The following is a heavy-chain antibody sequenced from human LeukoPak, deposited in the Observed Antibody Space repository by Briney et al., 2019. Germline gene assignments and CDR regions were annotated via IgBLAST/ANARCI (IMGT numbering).Heavy chain of an antibody. J-gene: IGHJ5*02. D-gene: IGHD4-17*01. CDR3: ARSYGDLSNWFDP. Sequence: SETLSLTCTVSGGSISSYYWSWIRQPPGKGLEWIGYIYYSGSTNYNPSLKSRVTISVDTSKNQFSLKLSSVTAADTAVYYCARSYGDLSNWFDPWGQGPLVTVSS. CDR2: IYYSGST. V-gene: IGHV4-59*01. CDR1: GGSISSYY.